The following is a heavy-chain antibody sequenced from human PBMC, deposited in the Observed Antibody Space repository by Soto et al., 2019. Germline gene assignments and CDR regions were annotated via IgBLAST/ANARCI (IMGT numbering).Heavy chain of an antibody. Sequence: GGSLRLSCAASVFTFSSYAMHWVRQAPGKGLEWVAVISYDGSNKYYADSVKGRFTISRDNSKNTLYREMISLRPEATAVYYCARDSYYDSSGCPSDYWGQGTLVTASS. CDR1: VFTFSSYA. CDR2: ISYDGSNK. CDR3: ARDSYYDSSGCPSDY. V-gene: IGHV3-30-3*01. D-gene: IGHD3-22*01. J-gene: IGHJ4*02.